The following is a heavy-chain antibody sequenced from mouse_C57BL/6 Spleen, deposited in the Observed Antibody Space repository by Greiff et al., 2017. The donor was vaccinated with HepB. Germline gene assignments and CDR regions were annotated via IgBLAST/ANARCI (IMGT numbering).Heavy chain of an antibody. CDR2: IDPENGDT. Sequence: VQLQQSGAELVRPGASVQLSCTASGFNIKDDYMHWVKQRPEQGLEWIGWIDPENGDTEYASKFQGKATITADTSSNTAYLQLSSLTSEDTAVYYCAYYYGMDYWGQGTSVTVSS. CDR1: GFNIKDDY. CDR3: AYYYGMDY. J-gene: IGHJ4*01. V-gene: IGHV14-4*01.